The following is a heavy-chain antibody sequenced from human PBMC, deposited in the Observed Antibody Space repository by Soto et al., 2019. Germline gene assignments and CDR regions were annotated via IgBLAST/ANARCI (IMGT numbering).Heavy chain of an antibody. J-gene: IGHJ5*02. D-gene: IGHD3-9*01. CDR3: ARAHYDILLVVNGKKYNSFEP. CDR1: GYTFTGYY. V-gene: IGHV1-2*04. CDR2: INPNSGGT. Sequence: GASVKVSCKASGYTFTGYYMHWLRQAPGQGLEWMGWINPNSGGTNYAQKFQGWVTMTRDTSISTAYMELSRLRSDDTAVYYCARAHYDILLVVNGKKYNSFEPWWQGSLVTLSS.